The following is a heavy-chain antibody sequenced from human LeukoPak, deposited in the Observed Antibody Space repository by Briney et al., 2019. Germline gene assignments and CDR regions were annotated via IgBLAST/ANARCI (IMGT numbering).Heavy chain of an antibody. V-gene: IGHV1-46*01. CDR3: ARDISVRDAAWWFNP. J-gene: IGHJ5*02. D-gene: IGHD5-24*01. CDR2: INPTGGST. CDR1: GYTFTGYY. Sequence: ASVKVSCKASGYTFTGYYMHWVRQAPGQGLEWMGVINPTGGSTSYAHKFQGRITLTRDMSTSTDYLELSSLRSDDTAVYYCARDISVRDAAWWFNPWGQGTLVTVSS.